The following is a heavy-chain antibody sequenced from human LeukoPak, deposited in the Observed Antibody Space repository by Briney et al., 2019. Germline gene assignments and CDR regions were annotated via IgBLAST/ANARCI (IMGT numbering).Heavy chain of an antibody. Sequence: PGGSLRLSCAASGFTFSSYSMNWVRQAPGKGLEWVSSISSSSSYIYYADSVKGRFTTSRDNAKNSLYLQMNSLRAEDTAVYYCARGRPYRFGELGYWGQGTLVTVSS. D-gene: IGHD3-10*01. CDR3: ARGRPYRFGELGY. CDR1: GFTFSSYS. CDR2: ISSSSSYI. V-gene: IGHV3-21*01. J-gene: IGHJ4*02.